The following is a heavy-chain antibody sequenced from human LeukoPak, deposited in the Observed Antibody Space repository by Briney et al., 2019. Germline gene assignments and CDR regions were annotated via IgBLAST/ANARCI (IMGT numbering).Heavy chain of an antibody. Sequence: GGSLRLSCAASGFTFSSYGMHWVRQAPGKGLEWVAVISYDGSNKYYADSVKGRFTISRDNSKNTLYLQMNSLRAEDTAVYYCAKDLRLGELSFFDYWGQGTLVTVSS. CDR2: ISYDGSNK. CDR1: GFTFSSYG. J-gene: IGHJ4*02. CDR3: AKDLRLGELSFFDY. D-gene: IGHD3-16*02. V-gene: IGHV3-30*18.